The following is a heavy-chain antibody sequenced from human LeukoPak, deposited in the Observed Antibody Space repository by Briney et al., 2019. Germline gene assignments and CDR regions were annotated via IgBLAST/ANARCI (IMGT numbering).Heavy chain of an antibody. CDR2: IYYSGST. Sequence: SETLSLTCTVSGGSISSYYWSWIRQPPGKGLEWIGYIYYSGSTNYNPSLKSRVTISVDTSKNQFSLKLSSVTAADTAVYYCARARGDYADYWGQGTLVTVSS. CDR1: GGSISSYY. CDR3: ARARGDYADY. V-gene: IGHV4-59*01. J-gene: IGHJ4*02.